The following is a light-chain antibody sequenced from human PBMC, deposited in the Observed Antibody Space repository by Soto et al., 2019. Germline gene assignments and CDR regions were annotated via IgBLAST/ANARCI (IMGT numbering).Light chain of an antibody. CDR3: QHYNNWPHT. CDR2: GAS. J-gene: IGKJ5*01. Sequence: ERVMTQSPATLSVSPGXRATLSCRASESVSSHLAWYQQKPGLAPRLLIYGASTRATGVPARFIGSGSGTEFTLTISSLQSEDFAIYYCQHYNNWPHTFGQGTRLEIK. CDR1: ESVSSH. V-gene: IGKV3-15*01.